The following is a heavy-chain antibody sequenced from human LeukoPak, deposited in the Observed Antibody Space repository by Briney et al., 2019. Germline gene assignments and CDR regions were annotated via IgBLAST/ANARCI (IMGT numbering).Heavy chain of an antibody. Sequence: ASVKVSCKTSGYTFTDYYMHWVRQAPGQGLEWLGWTNPNSGGTNSAQKFQGRVTMTRDTSISTAYMNLSKLRSDDTAVYYCARVIETEYSGYDPSYYFDYWGQGTLVTVSS. J-gene: IGHJ4*02. V-gene: IGHV1-2*02. CDR3: ARVIETEYSGYDPSYYFDY. CDR2: TNPNSGGT. CDR1: GYTFTDYY. D-gene: IGHD5-12*01.